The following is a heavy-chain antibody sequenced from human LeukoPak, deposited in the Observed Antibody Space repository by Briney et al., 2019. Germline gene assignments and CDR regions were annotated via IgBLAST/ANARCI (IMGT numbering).Heavy chain of an antibody. V-gene: IGHV3-30*02. Sequence: PGGSLRLSCAASGFAFSSNAMHWVRQAPGKGLEWVAFIPYDESDKFYADSVKGRFTISRDNSKNTLYLQMNSLRAEDTAVYYCAAMTSVTTGDYWGQGTLVTVSS. CDR2: IPYDESDK. J-gene: IGHJ4*02. CDR1: GFAFSSNA. CDR3: AAMTSVTTGDY. D-gene: IGHD4-11*01.